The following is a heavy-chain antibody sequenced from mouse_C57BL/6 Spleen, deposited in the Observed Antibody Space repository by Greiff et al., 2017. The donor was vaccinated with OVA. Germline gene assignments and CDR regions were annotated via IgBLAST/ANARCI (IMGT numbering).Heavy chain of an antibody. CDR2: ISYDGSN. Sequence: DVQLQESGPGLVKPSQSLSLTCSVTGYSITSGYYWNWTRQFPGNKLEWMGYISYDGSNNYNPSLKNRISITRDTSKNQFFLKLNSVTTEDTATYYCALYYYGSSPFAYWGQGTLVTVSA. D-gene: IGHD1-1*01. J-gene: IGHJ3*01. V-gene: IGHV3-6*01. CDR1: GYSITSGYY. CDR3: ALYYYGSSPFAY.